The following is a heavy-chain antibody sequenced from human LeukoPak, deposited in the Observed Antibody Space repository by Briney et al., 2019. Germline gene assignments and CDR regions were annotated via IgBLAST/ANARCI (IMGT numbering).Heavy chain of an antibody. D-gene: IGHD6-19*01. CDR1: GYTFTSYG. V-gene: IGHV1-18*04. CDR3: ARGRLGQWLVRILDY. Sequence: ASVKASCKASGYTFTSYGISWVRQAPGQGLEWMGWISAYNGNTNYAQKLQGRVTMTTDTSTSTAYMELRSLRSDDTAVYYCARGRLGQWLVRILDYWGQGTLVTVSS. CDR2: ISAYNGNT. J-gene: IGHJ4*02.